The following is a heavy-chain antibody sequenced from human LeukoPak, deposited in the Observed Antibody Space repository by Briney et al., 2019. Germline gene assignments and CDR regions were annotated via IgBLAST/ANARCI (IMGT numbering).Heavy chain of an antibody. CDR2: IYYSGNT. D-gene: IGHD3-9*01. Sequence: SETLSLTCTVSGGSISSHYWSWFRQPPGKGLEWIGYIYYSGNTNYNPSLKSRVTISVDTSKNQFSLKLSSVTAADTAVYYCAGDILTGYYQFDYWGQRTLVTVSS. CDR1: GGSISSHY. V-gene: IGHV4-59*11. J-gene: IGHJ4*02. CDR3: AGDILTGYYQFDY.